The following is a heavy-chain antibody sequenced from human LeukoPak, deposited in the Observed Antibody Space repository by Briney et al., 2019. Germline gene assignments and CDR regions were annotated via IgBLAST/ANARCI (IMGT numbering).Heavy chain of an antibody. V-gene: IGHV3-23*01. Sequence: GGSLRLSCAASGFTFSTYGMSWVRQAPGKGLEWLSALSGSGDRTYYADSVKGRFTISRDNSKNTLYLQMNSLRAEDTAVYYCAKVYSAGWYPGYFDYWGQGTLVTVSS. CDR1: GFTFSTYG. D-gene: IGHD6-19*01. CDR2: LSGSGDRT. CDR3: AKVYSAGWYPGYFDY. J-gene: IGHJ4*02.